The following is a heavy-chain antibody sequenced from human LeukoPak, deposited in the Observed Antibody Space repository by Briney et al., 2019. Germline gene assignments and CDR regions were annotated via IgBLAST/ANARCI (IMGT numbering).Heavy chain of an antibody. CDR3: AKVPTSIFGVRYVYYYYGMDV. CDR2: ISGSGGST. CDR1: GVTFSSYA. D-gene: IGHD3-3*01. J-gene: IGHJ6*02. Sequence: GGSLRLFCVASGVTFSSYAMSWVRQAPGKGLDWVSAISGSGGSTYYGDSVKGRFTISRDNSKNTLYLQMNSLRADDTAVYYCAKVPTSIFGVRYVYYYYGMDVWGQGTTVTVSS. V-gene: IGHV3-23*01.